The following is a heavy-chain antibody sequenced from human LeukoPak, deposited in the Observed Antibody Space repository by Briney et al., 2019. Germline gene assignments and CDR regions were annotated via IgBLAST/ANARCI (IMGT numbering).Heavy chain of an antibody. D-gene: IGHD3-22*01. V-gene: IGHV3-74*03. CDR1: GFTFSNYW. J-gene: IGHJ4*02. CDR3: VRSAFHAGSGNYYDY. Sequence: PGGSLRLSCAASGFTFSNYWIHWVRQAPGKGLVWVSRIDNAGSITTYADSVKGRFTISRDNAENTSYLQMNSLRVEDTAVYYCVRSAFHAGSGNYYDYWSQGTLVTVSS. CDR2: IDNAGSIT.